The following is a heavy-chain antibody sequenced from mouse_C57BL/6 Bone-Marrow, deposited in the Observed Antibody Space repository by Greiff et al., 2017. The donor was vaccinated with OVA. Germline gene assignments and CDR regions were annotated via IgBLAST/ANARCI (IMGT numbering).Heavy chain of an antibody. D-gene: IGHD2-3*01. Sequence: QVQLQQPGAELVKPGASVKLSCKASGYTFTSYWMHWVKQRPGRGLEWIGRIDPNSGGTKYNEKFKSKATLTVDKPSRTAYMQLSSLTSADSAAFYCARSSMVTTTGGFDYWGQGTTLTVSS. CDR2: IDPNSGGT. CDR1: GYTFTSYW. V-gene: IGHV1-72*01. CDR3: ARSSMVTTTGGFDY. J-gene: IGHJ2*01.